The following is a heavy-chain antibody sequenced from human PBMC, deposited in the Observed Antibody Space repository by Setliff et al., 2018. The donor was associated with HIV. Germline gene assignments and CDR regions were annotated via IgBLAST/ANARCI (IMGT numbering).Heavy chain of an antibody. J-gene: IGHJ4*02. CDR2: IRTKTDGGTA. D-gene: IGHD1-1*01. CDR1: GFTFTNAW. Sequence: GGSLRLSCVVSGFTFTNAWMNWVRQAPGKGLEWLGRIRTKTDGGTADYAAPVKGRFTISRDDSKNVVSLQMDSLKTEDTAVYYCASARIPTGGTSTSFDFWGQGTLVTVSS. CDR3: ASARIPTGGTSTSFDF. V-gene: IGHV3-15*07.